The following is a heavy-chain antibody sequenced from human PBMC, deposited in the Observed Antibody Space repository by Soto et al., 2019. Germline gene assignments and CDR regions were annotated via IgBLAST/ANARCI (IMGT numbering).Heavy chain of an antibody. CDR1: GGSISSYY. V-gene: IGHV4-59*01. Sequence: SETLYLTCTVSGGSISSYYWSWIRQPPGKGLEWIGYIYYSGSTNYNPSLKSRVTISVDTSKNQLSLKLSSVTAADTAVYYCARADSNYGEYFDYWGQGTLVTVSS. D-gene: IGHD4-4*01. J-gene: IGHJ4*02. CDR2: IYYSGST. CDR3: ARADSNYGEYFDY.